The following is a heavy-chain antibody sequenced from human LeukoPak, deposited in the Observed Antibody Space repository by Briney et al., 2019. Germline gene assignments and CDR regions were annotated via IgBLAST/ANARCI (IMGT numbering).Heavy chain of an antibody. CDR3: ARDYYDSSGYYPALDY. CDR1: GFTFSSYS. V-gene: IGHV3-21*04. D-gene: IGHD3-22*01. J-gene: IGHJ4*02. Sequence: PGGSLRLSCAASGFTFSSYSMNWVRQAPGKGLEWVSSISSSSSYIYYADSVKGRFTISRDNAKNSLYLQMNSLRAEDTAVYYCARDYYDSSGYYPALDYWGQGTLVTVSS. CDR2: ISSSSSYI.